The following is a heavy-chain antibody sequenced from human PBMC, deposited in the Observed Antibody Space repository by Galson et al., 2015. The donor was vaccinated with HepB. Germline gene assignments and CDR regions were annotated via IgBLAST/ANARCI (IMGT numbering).Heavy chain of an antibody. Sequence: SLRLSCAVSGFTLNSYGMRWVRQAPGKGLEWVASIRYDGGNKYYADSVKGRFTVSRDNSKNTLYLQMNSLRAEDTAVYYGVRHRPTEYYYDSYGYAYYFDYWGQGTLVTVSS. V-gene: IGHV3-33*01. CDR3: VRHRPTEYYYDSYGYAYYFDY. CDR2: IRYDGGNK. CDR1: GFTLNSYG. D-gene: IGHD3-22*01. J-gene: IGHJ4*02.